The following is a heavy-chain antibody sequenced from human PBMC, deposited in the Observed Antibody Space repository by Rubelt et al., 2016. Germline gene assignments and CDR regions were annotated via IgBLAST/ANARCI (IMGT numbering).Heavy chain of an antibody. CDR3: ARDPSPVIVGVYYDAFDI. J-gene: IGHJ3*02. V-gene: IGHV3-7*01. CDR1: GFTFSSYA. Sequence: QLVESGGGVVQPGKSLRLSCAASGFTFSSYAMHWVRQAPGKGLEWVANMNQDGSEKDYVDSVKGRFTISRDNAKNSLYLQMNSLRADDTALYYCARDPSPVIVGVYYDAFDIWGQGTMVTVSS. CDR2: MNQDGSEK. D-gene: IGHD1-26*01.